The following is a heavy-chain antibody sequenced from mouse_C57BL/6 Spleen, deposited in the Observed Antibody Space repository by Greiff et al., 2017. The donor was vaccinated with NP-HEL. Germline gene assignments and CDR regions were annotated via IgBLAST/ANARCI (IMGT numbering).Heavy chain of an antibody. V-gene: IGHV1-82*01. CDR2: IYPGDGDT. J-gene: IGHJ3*01. CDR3: AGDGYYFLWFAY. CDR1: GYAFSSSW. D-gene: IGHD2-3*01. Sequence: QVQLKESGPELVKPGASVKISCKASGYAFSSSWMNWVKQRPGKGLEWIGRIYPGDGDTNYNGKFKGKATLTADKSSSTAYMQLSSLTSEDSAVYFCAGDGYYFLWFAYWGQGTLVTVSA.